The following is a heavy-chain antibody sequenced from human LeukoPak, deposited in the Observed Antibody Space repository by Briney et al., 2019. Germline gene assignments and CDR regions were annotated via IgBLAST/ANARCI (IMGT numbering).Heavy chain of an antibody. D-gene: IGHD6-6*01. CDR1: GGSISSYY. CDR2: IYTSGST. V-gene: IGHV4-4*07. J-gene: IGHJ4*02. Sequence: SETLSLTCNVSGGSISSYYWSWIRQPAGKGLEWIGRIYTSGSTNYNPSLKSRVTISVDTSKNQFSLKLSSVTAADTAVYYCARDGLYSSSSLCYFDYWGQGTLVTVSS. CDR3: ARDGLYSSSSLCYFDY.